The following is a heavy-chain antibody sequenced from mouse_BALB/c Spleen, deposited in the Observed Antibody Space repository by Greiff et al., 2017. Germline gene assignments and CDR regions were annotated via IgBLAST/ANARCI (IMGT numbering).Heavy chain of an antibody. CDR2: IWAGGST. CDR3: ARDRSTVVATGFDY. CDR1: GFSLTSYG. V-gene: IGHV2-9*02. J-gene: IGHJ2*01. Sequence: VKLQESGPGLVAPSQSLSITCTVSGFSLTSYGVHWVRQPPGKGLEWLGVIWAGGSTNYNSALMSRLSISKDNSKSQVFLKMNSLQTDDTAMYYCARDRSTVVATGFDYWGQGTTLTVSS. D-gene: IGHD1-1*01.